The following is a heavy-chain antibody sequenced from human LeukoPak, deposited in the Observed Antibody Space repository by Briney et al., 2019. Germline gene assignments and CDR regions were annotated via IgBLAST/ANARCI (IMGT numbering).Heavy chain of an antibody. CDR3: ARTPAAQYENWFDP. D-gene: IGHD2-2*01. Sequence: GESLKISCKGSGYSFTSYWIGWVRQMPGKGLEWMGIIYPGDSDTRYSPSFQGQVTISADKSTSTAYLQWSSLKTSDTAMYYCARTPAAQYENWFDPWGQGTLVTVSS. CDR2: IYPGDSDT. J-gene: IGHJ5*02. CDR1: GYSFTSYW. V-gene: IGHV5-51*01.